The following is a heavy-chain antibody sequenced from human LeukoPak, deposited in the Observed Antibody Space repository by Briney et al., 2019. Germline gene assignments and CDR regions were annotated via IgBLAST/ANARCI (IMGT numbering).Heavy chain of an antibody. Sequence: GSSVKVSCKASGGTFSSYAISWVRQAPGQGLEWMGRIIPILGIANYAQKFQGRVTITADKSTSTAYMELSSLRSEDTAVYYCARSPLPEYGPELVPPTRPSVYFDYWGQGTLVTVSS. CDR2: IIPILGIA. CDR1: GGTFSSYA. CDR3: ARSPLPEYGPELVPPTRPSVYFDY. D-gene: IGHD6-13*01. J-gene: IGHJ4*02. V-gene: IGHV1-69*04.